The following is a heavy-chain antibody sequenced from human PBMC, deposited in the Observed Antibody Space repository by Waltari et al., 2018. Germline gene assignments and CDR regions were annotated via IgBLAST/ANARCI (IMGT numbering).Heavy chain of an antibody. CDR2: IIPIFGTA. Sequence: QVQLVQSGAEVKKPGSSVKVSCKASGGTFSSYAISWVRQAPGQGLQWMVGIIPIFGTANYAQKFQGRGTITADESTSTAYMELSSLRSEDTAVYYCARRFSGSYLDAFDIWGQGTMVTVSS. D-gene: IGHD1-26*01. CDR1: GGTFSSYA. CDR3: ARRFSGSYLDAFDI. J-gene: IGHJ3*02. V-gene: IGHV1-69*12.